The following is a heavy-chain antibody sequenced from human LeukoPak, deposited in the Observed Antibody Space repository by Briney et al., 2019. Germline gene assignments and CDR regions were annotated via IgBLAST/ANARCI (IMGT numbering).Heavy chain of an antibody. V-gene: IGHV3-33*01. CDR1: GFTFSSYG. Sequence: PGGSLRLSCAASGFTFSSYGMHWVRQAPGKGLEWVAVIWYDGSNKYYADSVKGRFTISRDNSKNTLYLQMNSLRAEDTAVYYCARDRGVYYDSSGYSPCYYGMDVWGQGTTVTVSS. J-gene: IGHJ6*02. CDR2: IWYDGSNK. D-gene: IGHD3-22*01. CDR3: ARDRGVYYDSSGYSPCYYGMDV.